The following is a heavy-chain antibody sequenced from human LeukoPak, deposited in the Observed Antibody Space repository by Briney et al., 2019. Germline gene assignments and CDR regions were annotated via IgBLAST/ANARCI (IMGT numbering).Heavy chain of an antibody. CDR1: GFTVSRNY. J-gene: IGHJ4*02. V-gene: IGHV3-53*01. CDR2: IYSGGST. CDR3: ARNFFDY. Sequence: GGSLRLSCAASGFTVSRNYMSCVRQAPGKGLEWVSVIYSGGSTYYADSVKGRFTISRDISKNTLYLQMNSLRAEDTAVYYCARNFFDYWGQGTLVTVSS.